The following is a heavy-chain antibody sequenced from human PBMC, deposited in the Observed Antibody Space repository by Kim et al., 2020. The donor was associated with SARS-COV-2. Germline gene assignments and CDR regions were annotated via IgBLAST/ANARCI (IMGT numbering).Heavy chain of an antibody. CDR3: CRGPWGEGPVRNFGY. V-gene: IGHV3-49*03. CDR2: IRRNAYGGAT. CDR1: GFTFGDYS. J-gene: IGHJ4*02. Sequence: GGSLRLSCTASGFTFGDYSMTWFRQAPGKGLEWVGFIRRNAYGGATEYAASVKGRFTISRDDSNSIAYLQMNSLIFEDTAVYYCCRGPWGEGPVRNFGYWGQGTLVSVSS. D-gene: IGHD7-27*01.